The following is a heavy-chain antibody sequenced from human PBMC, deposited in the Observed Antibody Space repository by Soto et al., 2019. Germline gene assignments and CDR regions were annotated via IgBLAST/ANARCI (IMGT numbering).Heavy chain of an antibody. J-gene: IGHJ6*02. CDR1: GYSFTSYG. V-gene: IGHV1-18*01. D-gene: IGHD2-8*02. Sequence: ASVKVSCKASGYSFTSYGIGWVRLAPGQGPDSMGRISPYNGRTNYAHNVKGIVVMTTPIPANTFDLELRRLRSDGTSMYYCGRCRTDSYAMDVWGQGTTVTVSS. CDR3: GRCRTDSYAMDV. CDR2: ISPYNGRT.